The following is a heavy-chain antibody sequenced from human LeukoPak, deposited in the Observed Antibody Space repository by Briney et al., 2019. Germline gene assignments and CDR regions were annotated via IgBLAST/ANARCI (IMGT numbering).Heavy chain of an antibody. Sequence: SETLSLTCTVSGGSISSSSHYWGWIRQPPGKGLEWIGSIYYSGSTYYNPSLKSRVTISVDTSKKQFSLKLSSVTAADTAVYYCASSALYYSYGLDCWGQGTLVTVSS. CDR2: IYYSGST. D-gene: IGHD5-18*01. V-gene: IGHV4-39*01. J-gene: IGHJ4*02. CDR1: GGSISSSSHY. CDR3: ASSALYYSYGLDC.